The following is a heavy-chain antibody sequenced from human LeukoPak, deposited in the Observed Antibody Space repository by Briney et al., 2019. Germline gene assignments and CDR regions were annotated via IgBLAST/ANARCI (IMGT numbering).Heavy chain of an antibody. CDR2: ISSSSSYM. Sequence: GGSLRLSCAASGFTFSSYSMNWVRQAPGKGLEWVSSISSSSSYMYYADSVKGRLTISRDNAKTSLYLQMNSLRAEDTAVYYCAREEYYYGFDIWGQGTVVTVSS. CDR1: GFTFSSYS. V-gene: IGHV3-21*01. D-gene: IGHD3-10*01. CDR3: AREEYYYGFDI. J-gene: IGHJ3*02.